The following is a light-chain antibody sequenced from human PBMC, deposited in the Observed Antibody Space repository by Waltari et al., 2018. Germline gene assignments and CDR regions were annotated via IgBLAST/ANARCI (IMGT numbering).Light chain of an antibody. CDR2: KAS. Sequence: TCRASEKGKNNLAWYQHQPGNARKVLVHKASRLERGVPSRFSGSGYGTEFTLTISSLEPDDFATYYCHQYNTLPLTFGGGTKVEIK. V-gene: IGKV1-5*03. CDR1: EKGKNN. CDR3: HQYNTLPLT. J-gene: IGKJ4*01.